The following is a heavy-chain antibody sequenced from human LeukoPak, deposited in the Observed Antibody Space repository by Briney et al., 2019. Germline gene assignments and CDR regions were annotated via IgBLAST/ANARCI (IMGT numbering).Heavy chain of an antibody. CDR2: INPSGGST. J-gene: IGHJ5*02. CDR1: GYTFTSYY. D-gene: IGHD3-3*01. Sequence: ASVKVSCKASGYTFTSYYMHWVRQAPGQGLGWMGIINPSGGSTIYAQKFQGRVTMTEDTSTDTAYMELSSLRSEDTAVYYCATFGWYYDFWSGYSKGNWFDPWGQGTLVTVSS. V-gene: IGHV1-46*01. CDR3: ATFGWYYDFWSGYSKGNWFDP.